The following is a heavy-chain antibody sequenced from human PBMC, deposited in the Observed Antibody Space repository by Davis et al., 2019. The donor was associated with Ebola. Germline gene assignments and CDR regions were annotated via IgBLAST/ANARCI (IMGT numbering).Heavy chain of an antibody. J-gene: IGHJ4*02. CDR2: IISSGSTI. V-gene: IGHV3-11*01. CDR3: ARVGSGYASYYFDY. CDR1: GFTFSDYY. Sequence: GGSLRLSCAASGFTFSDYYMSWIRQASGKGLEWVSYIISSGSTIYYADSVKGRFTISRDNAKNSLYLQMNSLRAEDTAVYYWARVGSGYASYYFDYWGQGTLVTVSS. D-gene: IGHD5-12*01.